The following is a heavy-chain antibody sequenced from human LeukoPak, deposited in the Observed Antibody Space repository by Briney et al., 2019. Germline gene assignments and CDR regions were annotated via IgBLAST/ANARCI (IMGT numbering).Heavy chain of an antibody. D-gene: IGHD3-10*01. CDR2: IGGIGGTT. Sequence: PGGSLRLSCAASGFTFSSSAMSWVRQAPGKGLEWVTAIGGIGGTTYYADSVKGRFSISRDNSKNTLYLQMNSLRAEDTAVYYCAKERANEWELFEADYWGQGTLVTVSS. J-gene: IGHJ4*02. CDR3: AKERANEWELFEADY. CDR1: GFTFSSSA. V-gene: IGHV3-23*01.